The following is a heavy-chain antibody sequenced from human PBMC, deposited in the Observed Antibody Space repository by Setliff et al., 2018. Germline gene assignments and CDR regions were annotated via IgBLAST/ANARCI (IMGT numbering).Heavy chain of an antibody. CDR2: INPDSGDT. Sequence: ASVKVSCKVSGSSFTGHNLHWVRQAPGQGLDWMGWINPDSGDTHCPQKFQGRVTMTRDTSMRTVYMELTRLTSDDTAVYYCARAPLESGYYYGQGHYFDYWGQGTLVTVSS. J-gene: IGHJ4*02. CDR1: GSSFTGHN. CDR3: ARAPLESGYYYGQGHYFDY. V-gene: IGHV1-2*02. D-gene: IGHD5-18*01.